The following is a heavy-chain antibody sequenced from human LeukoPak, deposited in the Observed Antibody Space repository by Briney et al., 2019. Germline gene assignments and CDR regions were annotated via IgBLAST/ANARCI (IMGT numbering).Heavy chain of an antibody. Sequence: ASVKVSCRASGYTFTSYGISWVRQAPGQGLEWMGWISAYNGNTNYVQKFQGRVTMTTDTSTSTAYMELRSLRPDDTAVYYCARDRDSSGYYPIPSAGNDYWGQGTLVTVSS. J-gene: IGHJ4*02. D-gene: IGHD3-22*01. CDR2: ISAYNGNT. CDR3: ARDRDSSGYYPIPSAGNDY. CDR1: GYTFTSYG. V-gene: IGHV1-18*01.